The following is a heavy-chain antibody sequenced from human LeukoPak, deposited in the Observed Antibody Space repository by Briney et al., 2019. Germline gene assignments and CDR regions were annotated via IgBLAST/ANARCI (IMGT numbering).Heavy chain of an antibody. CDR1: GGSISSSSYY. CDR2: IYYSGST. V-gene: IGHV4-61*05. Sequence: TSETLSLTCTVSGGSISSSSYYWGWIRQPPGKGLEWIGYIYYSGSTNYNPSLKSRVTISVDTSKSQFSLKLSSVTAADTAVYYCARGYYYDSSGYYYDGGFDPWGQGTLVTVSS. J-gene: IGHJ5*02. CDR3: ARGYYYDSSGYYYDGGFDP. D-gene: IGHD3-22*01.